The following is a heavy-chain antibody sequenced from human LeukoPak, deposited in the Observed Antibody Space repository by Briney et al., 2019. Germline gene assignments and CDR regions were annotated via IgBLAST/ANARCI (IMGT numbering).Heavy chain of an antibody. Sequence: SETLSLTCTVSGYSISSGYYWCWIRQPPGKGLEWIGSIYHSGSTYYNPSLKSRVTISVDTSKNQFSLKLSSVTAADTAVYYCARDFWSGYSFFDYWGQGTLVTVSS. J-gene: IGHJ4*02. V-gene: IGHV4-38-2*02. CDR3: ARDFWSGYSFFDY. CDR2: IYHSGST. D-gene: IGHD3-3*01. CDR1: GYSISSGYY.